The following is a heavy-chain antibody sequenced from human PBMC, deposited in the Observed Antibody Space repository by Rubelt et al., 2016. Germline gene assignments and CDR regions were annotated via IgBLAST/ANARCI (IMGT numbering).Heavy chain of an antibody. CDR1: GHNFIGYH. CDR2: LTSSGGST. V-gene: IGHV1-46*01. J-gene: IGHJ3*01. Sequence: QEQLVQSGAEVRKPGASVSISCKPSGHNFIGYHIHWVRQAPGQGLGWMGILTSSGGSTSYAQKFQGRVSLTRDTLELNSLRPEDTAVYFCAARHGTQTYGAFDLWGQGTKVTVSS. D-gene: IGHD6-13*01. CDR3: AARHGTQTYGAFDL.